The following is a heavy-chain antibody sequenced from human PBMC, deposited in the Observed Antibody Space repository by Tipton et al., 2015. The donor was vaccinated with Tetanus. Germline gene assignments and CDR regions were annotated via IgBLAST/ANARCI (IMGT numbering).Heavy chain of an antibody. CDR3: ARALLWFGEPYYYYYGMDV. Sequence: TLSLTCTVSGGSISSYYWSWIRQPPGKGLEWIGYIYYSGSTNYNPSLKSRVTISVDTSKNQFSLKLSSATAADTAVYYCARALLWFGEPYYYYYGMDVWGQGTTVTVSS. V-gene: IGHV4-59*01. J-gene: IGHJ6*02. CDR1: GGSISSYY. D-gene: IGHD3-10*01. CDR2: IYYSGST.